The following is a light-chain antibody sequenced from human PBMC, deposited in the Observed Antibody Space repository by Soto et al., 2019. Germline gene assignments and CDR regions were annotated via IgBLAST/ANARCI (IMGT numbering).Light chain of an antibody. CDR2: DDS. V-gene: IGLV3-10*01. CDR1: ALPKIY. J-gene: IGLJ2*01. CDR3: YSTDSSGDHRV. Sequence: SYELTQPPSVSLSPGQTARITCSGDALPKIYAYWYQQKSGQAPVLVIYDDSKRPSGIPERFSGSSSGTMATLTISGAQVEDEADYYCYSTDSSGDHRVFGGGTQLTVL.